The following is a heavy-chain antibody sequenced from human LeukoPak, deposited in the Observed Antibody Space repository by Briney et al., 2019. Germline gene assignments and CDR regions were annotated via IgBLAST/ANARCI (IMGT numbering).Heavy chain of an antibody. Sequence: ASVKVSCKASGYTFTSYAMHWVRQAPGQRLEWMGWINAGNGNIKYSQKFQGRVTITRDTSASTAYMELSSLRSEDTAVYYCARDLHTIFGVVPMGYWGQGTLVTVSS. D-gene: IGHD3-3*01. J-gene: IGHJ4*02. CDR2: INAGNGNI. CDR1: GYTFTSYA. CDR3: ARDLHTIFGVVPMGY. V-gene: IGHV1-3*01.